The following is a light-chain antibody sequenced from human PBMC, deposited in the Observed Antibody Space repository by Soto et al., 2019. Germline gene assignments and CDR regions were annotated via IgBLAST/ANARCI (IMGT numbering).Light chain of an antibody. Sequence: DIQMTQSPSSLSASVGDRVTINCRASQSIANYLHWYQQKPGKAPKLLIFVASTLQSGVPSRFSGSGSGTDFTLTISSLQPEDSAIYYCQQSHDMPRTFGQGTKVDIK. CDR1: QSIANY. CDR3: QQSHDMPRT. V-gene: IGKV1-39*01. J-gene: IGKJ1*01. CDR2: VAS.